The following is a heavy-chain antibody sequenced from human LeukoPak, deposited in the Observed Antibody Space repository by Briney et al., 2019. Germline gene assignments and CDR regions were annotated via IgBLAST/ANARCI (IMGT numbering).Heavy chain of an antibody. J-gene: IGHJ3*02. D-gene: IGHD3-22*01. CDR2: IYYNWTT. V-gene: IGHV4-59*01. CDR1: GGSISSYY. Sequence: PSETLSLTCTVSGGSISSYYWKWIRQPPGKGLEWIGDIYYNWTTNYNPSLKSRVSMSVDTSKNQFSLKLSSVTAADTAVYYCARGRETMIVPRGAFDIWGQGTMVTVSS. CDR3: ARGRETMIVPRGAFDI.